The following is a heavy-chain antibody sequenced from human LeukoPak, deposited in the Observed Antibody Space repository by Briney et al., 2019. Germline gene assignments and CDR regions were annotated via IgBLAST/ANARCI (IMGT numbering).Heavy chain of an antibody. CDR3: ARGRRDGYSGPWYFDL. D-gene: IGHD5-24*01. Sequence: SETLSLTCAVYGGSFCGYYWSWIRQPPGKGLEWIGEINHSGSTNYNPSLKSRVTISIDTSKNQFSLKLSSVTAADTAVYYCARGRRDGYSGPWYFDLWGRGTLVTVSS. J-gene: IGHJ2*01. CDR2: INHSGST. CDR1: GGSFCGYY. V-gene: IGHV4-34*01.